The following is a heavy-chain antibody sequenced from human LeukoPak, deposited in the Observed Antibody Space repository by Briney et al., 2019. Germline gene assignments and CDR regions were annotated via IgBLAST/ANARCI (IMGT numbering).Heavy chain of an antibody. CDR1: GYTFTSYG. D-gene: IGHD1-1*01. J-gene: IGHJ3*02. Sequence: ASVKVSCKASGYTFTSYGISWLRQAPGQGLEWMGWISAYNGNTNYAQKLQGRVTMTTDTSTSTAYMELRSLRSDDTAVYYCARVSGPRALWKGAGAFDIWGQGTMVTVSS. CDR2: ISAYNGNT. CDR3: ARVSGPRALWKGAGAFDI. V-gene: IGHV1-18*01.